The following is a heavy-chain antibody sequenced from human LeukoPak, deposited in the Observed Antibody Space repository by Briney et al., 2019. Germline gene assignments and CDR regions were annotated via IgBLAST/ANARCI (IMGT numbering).Heavy chain of an antibody. V-gene: IGHV4-34*01. CDR3: ASSIAAAGNY. CDR2: INHSGST. CDR1: GGSFSGYY. J-gene: IGHJ4*02. Sequence: PSETLSLTCAVYGGSFSGYYWSWIRQPPGKGLEWIGEINHSGSTNYSPSLKSRVTISVDTSKNQFSLKLSSVTAADTAVYYCASSIAAAGNYWGQGTLVTVSS. D-gene: IGHD6-13*01.